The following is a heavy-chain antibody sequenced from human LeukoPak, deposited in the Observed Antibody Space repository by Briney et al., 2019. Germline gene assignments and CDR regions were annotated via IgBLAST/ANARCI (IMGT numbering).Heavy chain of an antibody. V-gene: IGHV3-30*04. J-gene: IGHJ3*02. CDR1: GFTFSSYA. Sequence: GGSLRLSCAASGFTFSSYAMHWVRQAPGKGLEWVAVIPNDGSNKNYGDSVKGRFTISRDSSKNTLYLQMNSLRPEDTAVYYCAREGPRLTGSAVFDIWGQGTMVTVSS. D-gene: IGHD1-14*01. CDR2: IPNDGSNK. CDR3: AREGPRLTGSAVFDI.